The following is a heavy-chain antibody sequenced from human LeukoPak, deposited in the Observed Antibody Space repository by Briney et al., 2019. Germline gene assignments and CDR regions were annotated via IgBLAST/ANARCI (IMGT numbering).Heavy chain of an antibody. CDR2: IKTKTDGGTT. CDR3: ASDEKYKFYYDSSGYWTLGY. V-gene: IGHV3-15*01. Sequence: TGGSLRLSCAASGFTFINACMSWVRQAPGKGLEWVGRIKTKTDGGTTDYAAPVKGRFTISRDDSKNTLYLQMNSLRAEDTAVYYCASDEKYKFYYDSSGYWTLGYWGQGTLVTVSS. D-gene: IGHD3-22*01. CDR1: GFTFINAC. J-gene: IGHJ4*02.